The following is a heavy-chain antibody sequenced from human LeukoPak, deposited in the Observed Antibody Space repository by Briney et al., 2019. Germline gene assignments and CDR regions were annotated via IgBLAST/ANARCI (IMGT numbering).Heavy chain of an antibody. V-gene: IGHV3-48*03. D-gene: IGHD3-3*01. CDR1: GFTFSSYE. CDR3: ASFLEWPFDY. J-gene: IGHJ4*02. CDR2: ISSSGSTI. Sequence: GGSLRLSCAASGFTFSSYEMNWVRQAPGQGLEWVSYISSSGSTIYYADSVKGRFTISRDNAKNSLYLQMNSLRAEDTAVYYCASFLEWPFDYWGQGTLVTVSS.